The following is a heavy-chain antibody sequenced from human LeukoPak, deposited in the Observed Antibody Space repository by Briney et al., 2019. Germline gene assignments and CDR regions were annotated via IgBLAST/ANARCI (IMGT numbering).Heavy chain of an antibody. V-gene: IGHV3-20*04. CDR1: GFTFSSYG. CDR3: AKDQWELQQYYFDY. Sequence: GGSLRLSCAASGFTFSSYGMSWVRQAPGKGLEWVSGINWNGGSTGYADSMKGRFTISRDNAKNSLYLQMNSLRAEDTALYYCAKDQWELQQYYFDYWGQGTLVTVSS. CDR2: INWNGGST. J-gene: IGHJ4*02. D-gene: IGHD1-26*01.